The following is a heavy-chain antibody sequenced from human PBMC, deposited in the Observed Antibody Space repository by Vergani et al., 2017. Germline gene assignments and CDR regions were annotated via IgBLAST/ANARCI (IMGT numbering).Heavy chain of an antibody. CDR2: ISGSGGST. J-gene: IGHJ4*02. D-gene: IGHD2-15*01. CDR1: GFTFSHYS. V-gene: IGHV3-23*04. CDR3: AKGTLGYCSGGSCYSDY. Sequence: EVQMVESGGGLVKPGGSLRLSCVASGFTFSHYSMNWVRQAPGKGLEWVSAISGSGGSTYYADSVKGRFTISRDNSKNTLYLQMNSLRAEDTAVYYCAKGTLGYCSGGSCYSDYWGQGTLVTVSS.